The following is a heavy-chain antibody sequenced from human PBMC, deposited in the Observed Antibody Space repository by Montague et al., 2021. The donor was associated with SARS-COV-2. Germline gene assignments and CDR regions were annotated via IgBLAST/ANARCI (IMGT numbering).Heavy chain of an antibody. CDR2: ISWNSGSI. Sequence: RSLSLAASGFTFGDYAMHWVRQAPGKGLEWVSGISWNSGSIGYADSVKGRFTISRDNAKNSLYLQMNSLRAEDTALYYCAKSDSSSPNFDYWGQGTLVTVSS. CDR3: AKSDSSSPNFDY. V-gene: IGHV3-9*01. D-gene: IGHD6-6*01. J-gene: IGHJ4*02. CDR1: GFTFGDYA.